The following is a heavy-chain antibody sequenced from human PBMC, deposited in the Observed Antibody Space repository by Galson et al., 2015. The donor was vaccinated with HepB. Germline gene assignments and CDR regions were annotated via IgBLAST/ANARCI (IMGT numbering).Heavy chain of an antibody. J-gene: IGHJ5*02. V-gene: IGHV3-23*01. CDR2: ISASGGST. CDR1: GFTFSSFS. Sequence: SLRLSCAVSGFTFSSFSLSWVRQASGRGLQWVSLISASGGSTFYADSLKGLFTISIDNSKNTLYLQMNSLRAEDTAVYYWARQEGYCSGGSCYGGIDPWGQGTLVTVSS. CDR3: ARQEGYCSGGSCYGGIDP. D-gene: IGHD2-15*01.